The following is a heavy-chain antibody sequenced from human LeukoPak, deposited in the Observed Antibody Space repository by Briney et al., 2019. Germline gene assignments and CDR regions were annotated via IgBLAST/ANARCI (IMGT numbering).Heavy chain of an antibody. CDR2: VKSVIDGGTT. J-gene: IGHJ4*02. D-gene: IGHD4-17*01. Sequence: GGSLTPSCAVAGFIFAHACSTWVRQAPGKGLEWVGHVKSVIDGGTTDYAAPVKGRFIISRDDSASTLYLQMNSLTTADTAVYYCTTEPPPLGDYHGFELWAQGTLVSVSS. CDR1: GFIFAHAC. CDR3: TTEPPPLGDYHGFEL. V-gene: IGHV3-15*01.